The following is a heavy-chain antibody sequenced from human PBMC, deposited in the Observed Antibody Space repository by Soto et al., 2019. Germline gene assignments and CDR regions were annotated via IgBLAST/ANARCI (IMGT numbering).Heavy chain of an antibody. D-gene: IGHD3-10*01. CDR2: IYHSGST. Sequence: PSETLSLNCTVSGGSISSGGYYWSWIRQHPGKGLEWIGYIYHSGSTYYNPSLKSRVTISVDRSKNQFSLKLSSVTAADTAVYYCARRYGSGRFDNWFDPWGPGTLVTVSS. CDR3: ARRYGSGRFDNWFDP. CDR1: GGSISSGGYY. J-gene: IGHJ5*02. V-gene: IGHV4-30-2*02.